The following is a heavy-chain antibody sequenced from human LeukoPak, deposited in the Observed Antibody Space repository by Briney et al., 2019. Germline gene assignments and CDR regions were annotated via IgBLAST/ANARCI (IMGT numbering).Heavy chain of an antibody. D-gene: IGHD5-18*01. V-gene: IGHV1-2*02. J-gene: IGHJ4*02. Sequence: ASVKVSCKTSGYTFTGYYMHWVRQAPGQGLEWMGWINPNSGGTNYAQRFQGRVTMTRDRSISTAYMELSSVTSDDTAMYYCATARGYNSGPSGDLDYWGQGTLVTVSS. CDR2: INPNSGGT. CDR3: ATARGYNSGPSGDLDY. CDR1: GYTFTGYY.